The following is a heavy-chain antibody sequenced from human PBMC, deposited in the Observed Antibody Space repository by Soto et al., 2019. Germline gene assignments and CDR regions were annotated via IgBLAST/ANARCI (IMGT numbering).Heavy chain of an antibody. CDR1: GYSFTSYW. V-gene: IGHV5-51*01. J-gene: IGHJ3*02. Sequence: GESLKISCKGSGYSFTSYWIGWVRQMPGKGLEWMGIIYPGDSDTRYSPSFQGQVTISADKSISTAYLQWSSLKASDTAMYYCARRGWIAVAGMSAFDIWGQGTMVTVSS. CDR2: IYPGDSDT. CDR3: ARRGWIAVAGMSAFDI. D-gene: IGHD6-19*01.